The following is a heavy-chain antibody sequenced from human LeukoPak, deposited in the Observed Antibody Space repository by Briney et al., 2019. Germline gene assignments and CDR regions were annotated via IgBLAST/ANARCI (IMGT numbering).Heavy chain of an antibody. Sequence: GGSLRLSCAASGFTFSSYAMHWVRQAPGKGLEWVAVIWYDGSNKYYADSVKGRFTISRDNSKNTLYLQMNSLRAEDTAVYYCARGFGQLVPFFDYWGQGTLVTVSS. J-gene: IGHJ4*02. CDR2: IWYDGSNK. V-gene: IGHV3-33*08. D-gene: IGHD6-13*01. CDR1: GFTFSSYA. CDR3: ARGFGQLVPFFDY.